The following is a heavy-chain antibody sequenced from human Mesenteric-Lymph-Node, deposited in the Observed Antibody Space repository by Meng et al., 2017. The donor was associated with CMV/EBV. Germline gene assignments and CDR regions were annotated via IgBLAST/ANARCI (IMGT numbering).Heavy chain of an antibody. Sequence: GESLKISCAASGFIFSNYEMNWVRQAPGKGLEWVSYISSSGSTIYYADSVKGRFTISRDNAKNSLYLQMNSLRAEDTAVYYCARHSTGYSSGWYGDWFDPWGQGTLVTVSS. CDR3: ARHSTGYSSGWYGDWFDP. V-gene: IGHV3-48*03. CDR2: ISSSGSTI. D-gene: IGHD6-19*01. J-gene: IGHJ5*02. CDR1: GFIFSNYE.